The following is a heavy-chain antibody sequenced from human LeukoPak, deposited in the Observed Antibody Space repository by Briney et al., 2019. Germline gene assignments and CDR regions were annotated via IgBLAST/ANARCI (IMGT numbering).Heavy chain of an antibody. CDR2: ISDSGTTI. V-gene: IGHV3-48*03. Sequence: HSGGSLRLSCAASGFTFSSYDMNWVRQAPGRELEWISYISYISDSGTTIYYADSVKGRFTISRDNAKNTLYLQMDNLRAEDTAVYYCARGLLTQSTVTLGYWGQGTLVTVSS. J-gene: IGHJ4*02. CDR3: ARGLLTQSTVTLGY. CDR1: GFTFSSYD. D-gene: IGHD4-17*01.